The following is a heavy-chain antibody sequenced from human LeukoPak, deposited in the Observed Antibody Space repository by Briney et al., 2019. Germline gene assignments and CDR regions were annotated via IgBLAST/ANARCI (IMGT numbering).Heavy chain of an antibody. V-gene: IGHV1-2*02. CDR3: ATSAGDYRAGHYYYMGV. J-gene: IGHJ6*03. Sequence: ASVKVSCKASGHTFTGYYFHWVRQAPGQGLEWMGWINPNTAGTNYAQKFLGGVTLTWDTSISTAYMELNRLTSDDTAVYYCATSAGDYRAGHYYYMGVWGKGTSVTVSS. D-gene: IGHD4-11*01. CDR2: INPNTAGT. CDR1: GHTFTGYY.